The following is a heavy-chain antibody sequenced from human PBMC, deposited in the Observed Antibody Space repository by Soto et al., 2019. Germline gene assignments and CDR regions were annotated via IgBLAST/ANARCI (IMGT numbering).Heavy chain of an antibody. CDR2: IIPIFGTA. CDR1: GGTFSSYA. J-gene: IGHJ6*02. CDR3: ARESWGLRGYDFWSGYPYGMDV. Sequence: SVKVSCKASGGTFSSYAISWVRQAPGQGLEWMGGIIPIFGTANYAQKFQGRVTITADKSTSTAYMELSSLRSEDTAVYYCARESWGLRGYDFWSGYPYGMDVWGQGTTVTVSS. V-gene: IGHV1-69*06. D-gene: IGHD3-3*01.